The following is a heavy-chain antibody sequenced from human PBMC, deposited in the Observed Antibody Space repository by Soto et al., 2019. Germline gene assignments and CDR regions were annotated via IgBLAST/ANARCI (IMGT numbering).Heavy chain of an antibody. CDR2: IYYSGST. CDR1: GGPISSYY. Sequence: SETLSLTCTVSGGPISSYYWSWIRQPPGKGLEWIGYIYYSGSTNYNPSLKSRVTISVDTSKNQFSLKLSSVTAADTAVYYCARHQLSLLPQLAEYCFDYWGQGTLVTVSS. V-gene: IGHV4-59*08. D-gene: IGHD6-13*01. J-gene: IGHJ4*02. CDR3: ARHQLSLLPQLAEYCFDY.